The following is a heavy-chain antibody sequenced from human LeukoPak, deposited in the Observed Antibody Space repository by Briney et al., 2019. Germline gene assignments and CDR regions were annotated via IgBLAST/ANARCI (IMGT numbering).Heavy chain of an antibody. Sequence: GGSLRLSCAASGYTFSSYWMSWVRQAPGKGLEWVANIKQDGSEKYYVDSVKGRFTISRDNAKNSLYLQMNSLRAEDTAVYYCARDRYDFWSGYYMGYDYWGQGTLVTVSS. D-gene: IGHD3-3*01. J-gene: IGHJ4*02. V-gene: IGHV3-7*01. CDR3: ARDRYDFWSGYYMGYDY. CDR1: GYTFSSYW. CDR2: IKQDGSEK.